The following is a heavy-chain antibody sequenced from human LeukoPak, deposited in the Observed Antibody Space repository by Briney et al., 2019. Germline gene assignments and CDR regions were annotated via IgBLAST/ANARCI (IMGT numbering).Heavy chain of an antibody. D-gene: IGHD2-15*01. CDR1: GFTFSSYT. CDR2: ISGNGDIT. V-gene: IGHV3-23*01. CDR3: ARVKRDCSGGTCYSYDY. J-gene: IGHJ4*02. Sequence: GRSLRLSCAASGFTFSSYTMPWVRQAPGKGLEWVSAISGNGDITYYADSVRGRFTISRDNSKNTLYLQMNSLRAEDTAVYYCARVKRDCSGGTCYSYDYWGQGTLVTVSS.